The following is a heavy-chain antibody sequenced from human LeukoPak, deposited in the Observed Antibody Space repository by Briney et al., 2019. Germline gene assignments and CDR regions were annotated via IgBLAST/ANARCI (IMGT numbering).Heavy chain of an antibody. D-gene: IGHD6-19*01. CDR3: ARIEVRQWLAYYFDY. Sequence: LPGGSLRLSCAASGFTFSSYWMSWVRQAPGKGLEWVANIKQDGSEKYYVDSVKGRFTISRDNAKNSLYLQMNSLRAEDTAVYYCARIEVRQWLAYYFDYWGQGTLVTVSS. CDR2: IKQDGSEK. V-gene: IGHV3-7*01. CDR1: GFTFSSYW. J-gene: IGHJ4*02.